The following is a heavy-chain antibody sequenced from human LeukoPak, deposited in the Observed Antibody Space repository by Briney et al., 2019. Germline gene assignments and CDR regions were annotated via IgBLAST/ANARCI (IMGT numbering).Heavy chain of an antibody. J-gene: IGHJ5*02. CDR3: ARDRAEGKTWVEFDP. CDR2: IYSDGVT. Sequence: GGSLRLSCAASGFIVNSYAMSWVRQAPGKGLAWVSLIYSDGVTQYADSVKGRFTISRDNSKNTLYLQMNSLRDEDTAVYFCARDRAEGKTWVEFDPWGQGTLVAVSS. V-gene: IGHV3-66*02. CDR1: GFIVNSYA.